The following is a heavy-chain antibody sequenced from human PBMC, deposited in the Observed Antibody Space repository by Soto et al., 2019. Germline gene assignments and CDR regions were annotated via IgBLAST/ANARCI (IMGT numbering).Heavy chain of an antibody. Sequence: SVKVSCKASGGTFSSYAISWVRQAPGQGLEWMGGIIPIFGTANYAQKFQGRVTITADESTSTAYMELSSLRSEDTAVYYCARVLSEYCGGDCPYYYYYGMDVWGQGTTVTVSS. D-gene: IGHD2-21*02. CDR3: ARVLSEYCGGDCPYYYYYGMDV. V-gene: IGHV1-69*13. CDR1: GGTFSSYA. CDR2: IIPIFGTA. J-gene: IGHJ6*02.